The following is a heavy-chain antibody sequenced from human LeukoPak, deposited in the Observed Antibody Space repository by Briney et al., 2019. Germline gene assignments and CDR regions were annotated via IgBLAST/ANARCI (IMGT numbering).Heavy chain of an antibody. Sequence: GGSLRLSCAASGFTLNNFAMHWVRQAPGKGLEWVAVISFDGSNKYYADSVKGRFTISRDNAKNSLYLQMNSLRAEDTAVYYCVKGIAAAGTSRLNDYWGQGTLVTVSS. CDR2: ISFDGSNK. V-gene: IGHV3-30-3*01. D-gene: IGHD6-13*01. J-gene: IGHJ4*02. CDR1: GFTLNNFA. CDR3: VKGIAAAGTSRLNDY.